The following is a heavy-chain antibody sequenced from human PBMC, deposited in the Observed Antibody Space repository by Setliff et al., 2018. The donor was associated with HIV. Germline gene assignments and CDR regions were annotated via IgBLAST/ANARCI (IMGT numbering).Heavy chain of an antibody. J-gene: IGHJ1*01. CDR3: ARDSFDTSGPPYFHH. V-gene: IGHV1-69*13. D-gene: IGHD3-22*01. CDR2: IIPIFGTA. CDR1: GGTFSSYA. Sequence: SVKVSCKASGGTFSSYAISWVRQAPGQGLEWMGGIIPIFGTANYAQKFQGRVTITADESTSTAYMELRSLRSDDTAVYYCARDSFDTSGPPYFHHWGQGTLVTVSS.